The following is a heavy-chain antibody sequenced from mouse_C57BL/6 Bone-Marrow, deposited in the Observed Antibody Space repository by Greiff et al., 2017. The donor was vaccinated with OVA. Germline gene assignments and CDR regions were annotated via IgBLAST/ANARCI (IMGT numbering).Heavy chain of an antibody. Sequence: VKLMESGAELMKPGASVKLSCKATGYTFTGYWIEWVKQRPGHGLEWIGEILPGSGSTNYNEKFKGKATFTADTSSNTAYMQLSSLTTEDSAIYYCARSSYYGSSPYYAMDYWGQGTSVTVSS. CDR2: ILPGSGST. CDR3: ARSSYYGSSPYYAMDY. CDR1: GYTFTGYW. V-gene: IGHV1-9*01. J-gene: IGHJ4*01. D-gene: IGHD1-1*01.